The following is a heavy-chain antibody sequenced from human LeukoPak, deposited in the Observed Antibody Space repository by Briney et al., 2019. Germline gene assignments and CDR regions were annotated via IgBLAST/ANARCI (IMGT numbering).Heavy chain of an antibody. V-gene: IGHV5-51*01. CDR2: LYPIDFDK. CDR3: VRQKIVPGTSQLRTFDA. CDR1: GYKFTSYW. J-gene: IGHJ4*02. D-gene: IGHD2/OR15-2a*01. Sequence: GESLKISCKASGYKFTSYWIAWVRQRPGHGLEWMGSLYPIDFDKTYSPSFQGQVTMSADRSINTAYLQWSSLKASDTAMYYCVRQKIVPGTSQLRTFDAWGLGTLVSVSS.